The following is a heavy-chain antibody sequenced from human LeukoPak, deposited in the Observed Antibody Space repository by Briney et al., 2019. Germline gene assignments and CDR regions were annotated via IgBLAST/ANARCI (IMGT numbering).Heavy chain of an antibody. CDR3: ARDWTGLGYYDSSGYYDY. D-gene: IGHD3-22*01. V-gene: IGHV3-21*01. J-gene: IGHJ4*02. Sequence: GGSLRLSCAASGFRVSSNFMSWVRQAPGKGLEWVSSISSSSSYIYYADSVKGRFTISRDNAKNSLYLQMNSLRAEDTAVYYCARDWTGLGYYDSSGYYDYWGQGTLVTVSS. CDR2: ISSSSSYI. CDR1: GFRVSSNF.